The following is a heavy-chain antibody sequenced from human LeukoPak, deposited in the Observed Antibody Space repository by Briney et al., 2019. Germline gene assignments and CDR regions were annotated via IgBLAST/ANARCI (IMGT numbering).Heavy chain of an antibody. CDR1: GFTFSSYS. CDR2: ISTSSSYI. V-gene: IGHV3-21*01. D-gene: IGHD2-15*01. Sequence: GGSLRLSCTASGFTFSSYSMNWVRQAPGKGLEWVSSISTSSSYIYYADSLKGRFTISRDNARKSLYLQMNTLRAEDTVVYFCARGADGVSSNSRGWLDPWGQGTLVTVSS. CDR3: ARGADGVSSNSRGWLDP. J-gene: IGHJ5*02.